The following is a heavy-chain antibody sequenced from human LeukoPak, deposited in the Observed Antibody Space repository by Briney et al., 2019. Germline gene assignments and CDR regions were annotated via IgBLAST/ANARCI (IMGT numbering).Heavy chain of an antibody. CDR1: GYTFTNFG. D-gene: IGHD3-22*01. J-gene: IGHJ5*02. V-gene: IGHV1-18*01. CDR3: ARYRLSDSPINWFDP. Sequence: ASVKVSCKASGYTFTNFGISWVRQAPGQGLEWMGWISAYNGNTDYIQKLQDRVTMTTDSSTNTAYMELRSLRSDDTALYYCARYRLSDSPINWFDPWGQGTLVTVSS. CDR2: ISAYNGNT.